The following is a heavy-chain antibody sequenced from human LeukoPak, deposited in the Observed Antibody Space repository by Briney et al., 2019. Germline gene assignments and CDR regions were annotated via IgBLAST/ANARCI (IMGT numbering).Heavy chain of an antibody. D-gene: IGHD3-22*01. Sequence: PGGSLRLSCAASGFTFSDYSVNWVRHAPGKGLEWVSSISYSSSYIYYVDSVKGRFTISRDNAKNSLYLQMHSLRAEDMAVYYCARALPGYYDTRGRYYYMDVWGKGTTVTVSS. J-gene: IGHJ6*03. CDR2: ISYSSSYI. CDR3: ARALPGYYDTRGRYYYMDV. V-gene: IGHV3-21*01. CDR1: GFTFSDYS.